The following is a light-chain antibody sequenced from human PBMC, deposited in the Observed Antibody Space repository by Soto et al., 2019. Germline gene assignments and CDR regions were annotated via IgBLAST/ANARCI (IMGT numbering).Light chain of an antibody. CDR2: GTS. Sequence: EIGLTQSPGTLSVSPGERVTLSCRASQTISSNYLAWYQQKPGQAPSLLIYGTSSRATGIPDRFSGSGSGTDFTLTISRLEPEDSAIYYCQQYGSWTFGQGTTVEIK. CDR1: QTISSNY. CDR3: QQYGSWT. J-gene: IGKJ1*01. V-gene: IGKV3-20*01.